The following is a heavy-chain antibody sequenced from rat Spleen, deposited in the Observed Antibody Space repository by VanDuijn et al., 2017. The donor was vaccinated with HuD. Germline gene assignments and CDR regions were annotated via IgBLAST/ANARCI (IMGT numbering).Heavy chain of an antibody. CDR2: IWGDGNT. J-gene: IGHJ2*01. V-gene: IGHV2-13*01. CDR3: ARHADGGYEAFDY. CDR1: GFSLISNT. Sequence: QVQLKESGPGLVQPSQTLSLTCTVSGFSLISNTIHWVRQPPGKGLEWMGVIWGDGNTNYNSALKSRLSISRDTSKSQVYFKMNSLQTEDTGTYYCARHADGGYEAFDYWGQGVMVTVSS. D-gene: IGHD1-11*01.